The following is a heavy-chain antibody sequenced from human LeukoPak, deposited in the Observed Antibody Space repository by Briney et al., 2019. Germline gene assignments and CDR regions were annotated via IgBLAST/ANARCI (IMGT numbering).Heavy chain of an antibody. CDR2: INHSGVT. D-gene: IGHD3-10*01. CDR3: ARRYPSVRGANLRPQEVRKYYFDY. J-gene: IGHJ4*02. Sequence: SETLSLTCAVYAESFSTYYWGWIRQPPGKGLEWIGDINHSGVTNYNPSLKSRVTMSVDTSENQFSLRLSSVTAADTAVYYCARRYPSVRGANLRPQEVRKYYFDYWGQGTLVTVSS. CDR1: AESFSTYY. V-gene: IGHV4-34*01.